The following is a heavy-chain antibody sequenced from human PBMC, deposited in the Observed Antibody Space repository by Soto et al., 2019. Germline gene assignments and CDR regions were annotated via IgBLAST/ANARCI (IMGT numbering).Heavy chain of an antibody. CDR1: GGTFSSYP. CDR2: IIPILDIA. V-gene: IGHV1-69*02. J-gene: IGHJ3*02. CDR3: ARTHCSGRSCSAPPYGFDI. Sequence: QVQLVQSGAEVREPGSSVKVSCKASGGTFSSYPISWMRQAPGQGLEWMGRIIPILDIANYAQKFQGRVTITADKSTSTAYIELSSLRSEDTALYYCARTHCSGRSCSAPPYGFDIWGQGTMVTVSS. D-gene: IGHD2-15*01.